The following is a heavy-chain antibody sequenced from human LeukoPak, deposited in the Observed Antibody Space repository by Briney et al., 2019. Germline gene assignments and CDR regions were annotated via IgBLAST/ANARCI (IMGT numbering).Heavy chain of an antibody. CDR1: GFTFSSYY. CDR2: ISRSTNHT. D-gene: IGHD2-15*01. J-gene: IGHJ4*02. Sequence: GGSLRLSCAASGFTFSSYYMNWVRQAPGKGLEWVSSISRSTNHTYYADSLKGRFTISRDNAKNSLYLQMNSLRAEDTAVYYCARVSSADGGYFDYWGQGSLVTVSS. CDR3: ARVSSADGGYFDY. V-gene: IGHV3-21*01.